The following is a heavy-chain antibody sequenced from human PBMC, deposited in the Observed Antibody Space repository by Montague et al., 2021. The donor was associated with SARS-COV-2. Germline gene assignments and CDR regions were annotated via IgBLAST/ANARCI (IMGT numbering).Heavy chain of an antibody. J-gene: IGHJ6*02. CDR1: GGSFSGYY. Sequence: SETLSLTCAVYGGSFSGYYWSWIRQPPGKGLEWIGEINHSRSTNYNPSLKSRVTISVDTSKNQFSLKLSSVTAADTAVYYCARGRQILLWFGELLSGGDYYGMDVWGQGTTVTVSS. D-gene: IGHD3-10*01. CDR2: INHSRST. CDR3: ARGRQILLWFGELLSGGDYYGMDV. V-gene: IGHV4-34*01.